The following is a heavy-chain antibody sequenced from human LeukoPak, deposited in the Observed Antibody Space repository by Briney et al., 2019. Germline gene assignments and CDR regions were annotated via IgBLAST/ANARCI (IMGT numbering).Heavy chain of an antibody. CDR1: GYTFTGYY. V-gene: IGHV1-18*04. J-gene: IGHJ4*02. CDR3: ARGDGYNLIIDY. Sequence: ASVKVSCKASGYTFTGYYMHWVRQAPGQGLEWMGWISAYNGNTNYAQKLQGRVTMTTDTSTSTAYMELRSLRSDDTAVYYCARGDGYNLIIDYWGQGTLVTVSS. D-gene: IGHD5-24*01. CDR2: ISAYNGNT.